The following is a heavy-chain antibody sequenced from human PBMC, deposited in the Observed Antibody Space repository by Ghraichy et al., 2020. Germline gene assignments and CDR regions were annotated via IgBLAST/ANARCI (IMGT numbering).Heavy chain of an antibody. CDR3: ARALRVSYDILTGYSRAPFDY. J-gene: IGHJ4*02. D-gene: IGHD3-9*01. CDR1: GFTFSSYS. V-gene: IGHV3-21*01. Sequence: SCAASGFTFSSYSMNWVRQAPGKGLEWVSSISSSSSYIYYADSVKGRFTISRDNAKNSLYLQMNSLRAEDTAVYYCARALRVSYDILTGYSRAPFDYWGQGTLVTVSS. CDR2: ISSSSSYI.